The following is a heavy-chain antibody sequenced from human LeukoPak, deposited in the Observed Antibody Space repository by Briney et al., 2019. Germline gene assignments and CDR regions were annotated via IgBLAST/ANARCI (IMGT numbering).Heavy chain of an antibody. Sequence: GGSLSLSFVASGFPFRSYWMHWGRQDPRKGLVWVSRINGDGRNINYADSVRGRFTISRDNAKNTLYLQMNTLRVEDTAVYYCTRDLMDYDVSTGLHHYYMDVWGQGTTVTVSS. J-gene: IGHJ6*01. V-gene: IGHV3-74*01. CDR3: TRDLMDYDVSTGLHHYYMDV. CDR1: GFPFRSYW. D-gene: IGHD3-9*01. CDR2: INGDGRNI.